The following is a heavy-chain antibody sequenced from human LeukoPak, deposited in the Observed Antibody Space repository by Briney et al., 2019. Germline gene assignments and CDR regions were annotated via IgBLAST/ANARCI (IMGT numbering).Heavy chain of an antibody. CDR1: GYSFTSYY. V-gene: IGHV5-10-1*04. J-gene: IGHJ3*02. Sequence: GESLKISCKGSGYSFTSYYINWVRQMPGKGLEWMGRIDPSDSYTNYSPSFQGRVTISVDKSITTAYLQWSSLKASDTAMYYCARHRYDKYCSTNGCPGAFDIWGQGTTVTVSS. CDR2: IDPSDSYT. D-gene: IGHD2-2*01. CDR3: ARHRYDKYCSTNGCPGAFDI.